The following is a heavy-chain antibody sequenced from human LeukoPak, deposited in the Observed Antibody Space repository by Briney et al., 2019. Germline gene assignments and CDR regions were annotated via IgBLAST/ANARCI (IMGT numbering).Heavy chain of an antibody. CDR2: IYTSGST. D-gene: IGHD3-10*01. CDR3: ARDPGYYGSGTRGAFDI. J-gene: IGHJ3*02. V-gene: IGHV4-61*02. CDR1: GASISSGSYY. Sequence: SQTLSLTCTVSGASISSGSYYWGWIRQPAGKGLEWIGRIYTSGSTNYNPSLKSRVTMSVDTSKNQFSLRLSSVTAADTAVYYCARDPGYYGSGTRGAFDIWGQGTMVTVSS.